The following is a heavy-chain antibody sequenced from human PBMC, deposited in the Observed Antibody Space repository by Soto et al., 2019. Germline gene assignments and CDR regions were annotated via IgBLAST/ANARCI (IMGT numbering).Heavy chain of an antibody. V-gene: IGHV3-21*01. CDR1: GFSFSSDS. CDR3: ARDPPTGTTLDWADS. D-gene: IGHD1-7*01. CDR2: ISSSGSFM. J-gene: IGHJ4*02. Sequence: GGSLRLSCAASGFSFSSDSMGWVRQAPGKGLEWVSSISSSGSFMNYADSVKGRFTISRDNAKNSLYLQMSGLKDEDTAVYYCARDPPTGTTLDWADSWGQGTLVTVSS.